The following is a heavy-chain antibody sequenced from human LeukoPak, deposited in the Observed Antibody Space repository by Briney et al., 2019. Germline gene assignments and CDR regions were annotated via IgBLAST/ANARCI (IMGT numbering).Heavy chain of an antibody. J-gene: IGHJ4*02. D-gene: IGHD3-10*01. Sequence: SSETLSLTCTVSGGSISSSSYYWGWIRQPPGKGLEWIGSIYYSGSTYYNPSLKSRVTISVDKSKNQFSLKLSSVTAADTAVYYCARDLGVRGKIDYWGQGTLVTVSS. CDR2: IYYSGST. CDR1: GGSISSSSYY. V-gene: IGHV4-39*07. CDR3: ARDLGVRGKIDY.